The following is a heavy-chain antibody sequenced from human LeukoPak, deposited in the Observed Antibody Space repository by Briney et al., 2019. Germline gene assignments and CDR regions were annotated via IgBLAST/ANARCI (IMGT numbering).Heavy chain of an antibody. V-gene: IGHV1-2*02. D-gene: IGHD2-8*01. CDR3: ARENCTNGVCYKQLDY. Sequence: ASVKVSCKASGYTFTGYYMHWVRQAPGQGLEWMGWINPNSGGTNYAQKFQGRVTMTRDTSISTAYMEPSRLRSDDTAGYYCARENCTNGVCYKQLDYWGQGTLVTVSS. CDR1: GYTFTGYY. J-gene: IGHJ4*02. CDR2: INPNSGGT.